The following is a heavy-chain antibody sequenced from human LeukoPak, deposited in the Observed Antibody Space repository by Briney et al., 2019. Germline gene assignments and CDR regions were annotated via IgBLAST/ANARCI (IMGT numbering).Heavy chain of an antibody. Sequence: ASVKVSCKASGGTFSSYAISWVRQAPGQGLEWMGIINPSGGSTSYAQKFQGRVTMTRDMSTGTVYMELSSLRSEDTAAYYCARLSLSDYWGQGTLVTVSS. J-gene: IGHJ4*02. D-gene: IGHD3-16*01. V-gene: IGHV1-46*01. CDR2: INPSGGST. CDR3: ARLSLSDY. CDR1: GGTFSSYA.